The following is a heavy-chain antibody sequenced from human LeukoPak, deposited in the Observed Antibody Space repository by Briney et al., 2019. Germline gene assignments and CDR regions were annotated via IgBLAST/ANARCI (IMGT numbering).Heavy chain of an antibody. V-gene: IGHV3-23*01. Sequence: PGGSLRLSCAASGFTFSSYAMSWVRQAPGKGLEWVSAISGSGVSTYYADSVKGRFTVSRDNSKNTLYLQMSSLRAEDTAVHYCAKDERNWNYNLASQTYDWGQGTLVTVSS. CDR3: AKDERNWNYNLASQTYD. CDR2: ISGSGVST. CDR1: GFTFSSYA. D-gene: IGHD1-7*01. J-gene: IGHJ4*02.